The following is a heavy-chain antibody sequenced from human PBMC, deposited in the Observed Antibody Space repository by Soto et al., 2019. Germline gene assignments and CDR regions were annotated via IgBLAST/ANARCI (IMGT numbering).Heavy chain of an antibody. CDR1: GGSISSSSYY. CDR3: ASGGSPATPRWFDP. J-gene: IGHJ5*02. CDR2: IYYSGST. V-gene: IGHV4-39*01. Sequence: SETLSLTCTVSGGSISSSSYYWGWIRQPPGKGLEWIGSIYYSGSTYYNPSLKSRVTISVDTSKNQFSLKLSSVTAADTAVYYCASGGSPATPRWFDPWGQGTLVTVSS. D-gene: IGHD2-15*01.